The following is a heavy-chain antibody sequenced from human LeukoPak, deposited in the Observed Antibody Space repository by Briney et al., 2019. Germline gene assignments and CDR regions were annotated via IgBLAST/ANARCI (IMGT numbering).Heavy chain of an antibody. J-gene: IGHJ3*02. CDR3: AADRYYDFWSGYYGSYEQSPLNAFDI. CDR1: GFTFSSYA. Sequence: PGGSLRLSCAASGFTFSSYAMSWVRQAPGKGLEWVSAISGSGGSTYYADSVKGRFTISRDNSKNTLYLQMNSLRAEDTAVYYCAADRYYDFWSGYYGSYEQSPLNAFDIWGQGTMVTVSS. D-gene: IGHD3-3*01. CDR2: ISGSGGST. V-gene: IGHV3-23*01.